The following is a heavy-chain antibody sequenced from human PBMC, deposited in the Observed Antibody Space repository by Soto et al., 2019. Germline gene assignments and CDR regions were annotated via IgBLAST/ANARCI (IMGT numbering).Heavy chain of an antibody. CDR1: GGSISSYY. J-gene: IGHJ4*02. V-gene: IGHV4-59*01. CDR3: ARGPMVSFDY. D-gene: IGHD5-18*01. CDR2: IYYSGST. Sequence: SETLSLTCTVSGGSISSYYWSWIRQPPGKGLEWIGYIYYSGSTNYNPSLKSRVTISVDTSKNQFSLKLSSVTAADTAVYYCARGPMVSFDYWGQGTLVTVSS.